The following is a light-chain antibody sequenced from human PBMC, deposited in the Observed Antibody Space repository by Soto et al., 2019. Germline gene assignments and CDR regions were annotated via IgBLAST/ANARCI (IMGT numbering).Light chain of an antibody. Sequence: EIVMTQSPATLYVSPGDRATLSSRASQSVSINLAWYQQNPGQAPRLLIYGAFTRATGIPARFSGSGSGTEFTLTISSLQSEDFAVYYCQQYYDWPITFGQGTRLE. CDR3: QQYYDWPIT. V-gene: IGKV3-15*01. J-gene: IGKJ5*01. CDR1: QSVSIN. CDR2: GAF.